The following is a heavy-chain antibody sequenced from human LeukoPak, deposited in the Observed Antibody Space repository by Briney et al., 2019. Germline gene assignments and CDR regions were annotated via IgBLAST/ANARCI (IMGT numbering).Heavy chain of an antibody. CDR1: GFTFDDYA. CDR3: AKAGDDFWSGYLANFDY. J-gene: IGHJ4*02. Sequence: PGRSLRLSCAASGFTFDDYAMHWVRQAPGKGLEWVSGISWNSGSIGYADSVKGRFTISRDNAKNSLYLQMNSLRAEDTALYYCAKAGDDFWSGYLANFDYWGQGTLVTVSS. V-gene: IGHV3-9*01. D-gene: IGHD3-3*01. CDR2: ISWNSGSI.